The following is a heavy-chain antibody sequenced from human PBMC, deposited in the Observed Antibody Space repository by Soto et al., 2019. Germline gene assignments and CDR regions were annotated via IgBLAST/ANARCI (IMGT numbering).Heavy chain of an antibody. J-gene: IGHJ4*02. V-gene: IGHV3-33*01. D-gene: IGHD3-22*01. CDR3: ARDQTDSGGYSDT. CDR2: ICKDGSNE. Sequence: QVQLVESGGGVVQPGGSLRLSCEASGFNFSSYGIHWVRQAPGKGLEWVAIICKDGSNEYYADSVKGRFTISSENSKNTVYLEVSKLRAADTAVYFCARDQTDSGGYSDTGGQGTLVTVSS. CDR1: GFNFSSYG.